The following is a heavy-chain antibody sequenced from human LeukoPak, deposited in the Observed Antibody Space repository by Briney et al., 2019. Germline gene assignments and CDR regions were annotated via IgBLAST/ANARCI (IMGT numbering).Heavy chain of an antibody. V-gene: IGHV4-4*07. Sequence: SETLSLTCTVSGGSISSYYWSWIRQPAGKGLEWIRRIYTSGSTNYNPSLKSRVTMSVDTSKNQFSLKLSSVTAADTAVYYCARDLGYSYGNGDSLDYWGQGTLVTVSS. D-gene: IGHD5-18*01. CDR3: ARDLGYSYGNGDSLDY. J-gene: IGHJ4*02. CDR1: GGSISSYY. CDR2: IYTSGST.